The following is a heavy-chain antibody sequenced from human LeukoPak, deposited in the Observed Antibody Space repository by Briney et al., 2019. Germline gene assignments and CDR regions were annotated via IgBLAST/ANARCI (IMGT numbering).Heavy chain of an antibody. D-gene: IGHD6-13*01. Sequence: GGSLRLSCAASGFTFSNYGMHWVRQAPGKGLEWVAVIWYDGSDKYYADSVKGRFTISRDNSKNTLYVQMNRLRAEDTAVYYCAVWYTRSWSFDYWGQGTLVTVSS. V-gene: IGHV3-33*01. CDR3: AVWYTRSWSFDY. J-gene: IGHJ4*02. CDR1: GFTFSNYG. CDR2: IWYDGSDK.